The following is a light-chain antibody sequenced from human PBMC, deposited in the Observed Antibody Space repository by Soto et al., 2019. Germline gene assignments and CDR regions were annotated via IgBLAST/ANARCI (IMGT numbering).Light chain of an antibody. CDR3: CSYTTGSTLV. V-gene: IGLV2-14*03. Sequence: QSALIQPASLSGSPGQSITISCAGTNTDIGTYDSVAWYQHNPGKAPKLLIYNVRSRPSGVSSHFSGSKSGNTASLSLSGLQPEDEADDYRCSYTTGSTLVFGTGTKLTV. J-gene: IGLJ1*01. CDR1: NTDIGTYDS. CDR2: NVR.